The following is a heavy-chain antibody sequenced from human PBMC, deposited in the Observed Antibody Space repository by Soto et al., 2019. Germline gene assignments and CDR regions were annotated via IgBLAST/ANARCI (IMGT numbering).Heavy chain of an antibody. Sequence: QITLKESGPTLVKPTQTLTLTCTFSGFSLSTSGVGVAWIRQPPGKALEWLALIYWDDDKRYRPSLESRLTITKDTPKTLVVPTMTNLDSVATATYYCAYLPCSGGSCYWFSFSGMDVWGPGTTVTVSS. CDR2: IYWDDDK. J-gene: IGHJ6*02. D-gene: IGHD2-15*01. V-gene: IGHV2-5*02. CDR1: GFSLSTSGVG. CDR3: AYLPCSGGSCYWFSFSGMDV.